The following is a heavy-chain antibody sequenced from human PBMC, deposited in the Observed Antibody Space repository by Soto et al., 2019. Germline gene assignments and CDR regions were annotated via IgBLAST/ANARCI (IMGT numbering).Heavy chain of an antibody. CDR1: GGTFSSYT. CDR2: IIPILGIA. V-gene: IGHV1-69*08. J-gene: IGHJ4*02. D-gene: IGHD6-19*01. Sequence: QVQLVQSGAEVKKPGSSVKVSCKASGGTFSSYTISWVRQAPGQGLEWMGRIIPILGIANYAQKFQGRVTITAVKSTSTAYMELSSLRSEDTAVYYCARDLHSSGWYGDDYWGQGTLVTVSS. CDR3: ARDLHSSGWYGDDY.